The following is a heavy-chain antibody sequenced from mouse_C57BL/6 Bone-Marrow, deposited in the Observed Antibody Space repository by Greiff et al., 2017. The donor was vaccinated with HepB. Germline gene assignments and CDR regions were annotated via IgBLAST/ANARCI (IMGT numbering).Heavy chain of an antibody. CDR3: ARDAITAVVDPHFDY. Sequence: EVQGVESGGGLVKPGGSLKLSCAASGFTFSSYAMSWVRQTPEKRLEWVATISDGGSYTYYPDNVKDRFTISRDNAKNNLYLQMSHLKSEDTAVYYCARDAITAVVDPHFDYWGQGTTLTVSS. J-gene: IGHJ2*01. D-gene: IGHD1-1*01. CDR2: ISDGGSYT. CDR1: GFTFSSYA. V-gene: IGHV5-4*01.